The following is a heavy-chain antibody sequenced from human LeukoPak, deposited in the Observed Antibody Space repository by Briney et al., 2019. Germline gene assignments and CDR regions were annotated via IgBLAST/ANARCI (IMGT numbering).Heavy chain of an antibody. J-gene: IGHJ3*02. D-gene: IGHD3-10*01. CDR1: GFSFSKAW. V-gene: IGHV3-15*01. CDR2: IKSKGDGGTT. Sequence: GGSLRLSCAASGFSFSKAWMSWVRQAPGKGLEWVGRIKSKGDGGTTDYAAPVKGRFTISRDDSKNTLYLQMNSLKTEDTAVYYCTLYYNAFDIWGQGTMVTVSS. CDR3: TLYYNAFDI.